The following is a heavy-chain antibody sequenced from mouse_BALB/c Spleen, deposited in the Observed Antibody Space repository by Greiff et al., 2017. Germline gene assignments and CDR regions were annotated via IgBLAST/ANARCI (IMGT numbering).Heavy chain of an antibody. CDR1: GYTFTSYW. D-gene: IGHD2-1*01. V-gene: IGHV1-5*01. CDR2: IYPGNSDT. Sequence: EVQLQQSGTVLARPGASVKMSCKASGYTFTSYWMHWVKQRPGQGLEWIGAIYPGNSDTSYNQKFKGKAKLTAVTSTSTAYMELSSLTNEDSAVYYCTRKNYGNYDAMDYWGQGTSVTVSS. J-gene: IGHJ4*01. CDR3: TRKNYGNYDAMDY.